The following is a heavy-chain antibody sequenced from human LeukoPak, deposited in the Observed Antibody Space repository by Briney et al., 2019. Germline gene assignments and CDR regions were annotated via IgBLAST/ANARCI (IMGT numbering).Heavy chain of an antibody. V-gene: IGHV3-74*01. J-gene: IGHJ6*03. Sequence: GGSLRLSCAASGFTFSSYWMHWVRQAPGRGLVWVSRINSDGSSTSYADSVKGRFTISRDNAKNTPYLQMNSLRAEDTAVYYCARGYDVGSSSWYALSTYYYYYMDVWGKGTTVTVSS. CDR1: GFTFSSYW. CDR2: INSDGSST. D-gene: IGHD6-13*01. CDR3: ARGYDVGSSSWYALSTYYYYYMDV.